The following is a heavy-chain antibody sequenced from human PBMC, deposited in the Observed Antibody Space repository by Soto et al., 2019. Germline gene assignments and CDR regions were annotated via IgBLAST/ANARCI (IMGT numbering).Heavy chain of an antibody. D-gene: IGHD3-22*01. Sequence: SETLSLTCTVSGGSISSYYWSWIRQPPGKGPEWIGYIYYSGSTNYNPSLKSRVTISVDTSKNQFSLKLSSVTAADTAVYYCARTATHYYDSSGYYYEGPGAFDYWGQGTLVTVSS. CDR2: IYYSGST. V-gene: IGHV4-59*01. J-gene: IGHJ4*02. CDR1: GGSISSYY. CDR3: ARTATHYYDSSGYYYEGPGAFDY.